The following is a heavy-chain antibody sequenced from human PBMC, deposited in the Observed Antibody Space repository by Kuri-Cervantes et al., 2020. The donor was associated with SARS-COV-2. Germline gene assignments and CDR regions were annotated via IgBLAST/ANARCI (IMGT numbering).Heavy chain of an antibody. CDR3: ARGPLGSYDFWSGYYHNYDY. V-gene: IGHV1-46*01. CDR2: INPSGGST. CDR1: GYTFTSYY. J-gene: IGHJ4*02. Sequence: ASVKVSCKASGYTFTSYYMHWVRQAPGQGLEWMGIINPSGGSTSYAQKFQGRVTMTRDTSTSTVYMELSSLRSEDTAVYYCARGPLGSYDFWSGYYHNYDYWCQGTLVTVSS. D-gene: IGHD3-3*01.